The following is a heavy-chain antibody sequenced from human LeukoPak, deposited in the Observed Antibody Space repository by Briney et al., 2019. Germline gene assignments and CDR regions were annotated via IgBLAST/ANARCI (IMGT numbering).Heavy chain of an antibody. CDR1: GYTFTSYG. CDR2: ISAYNGNT. D-gene: IGHD4-11*01. Sequence: ASVKVSCKASGYTFTSYGISWVRQAPGQGLEWMGWISAYNGNTNYAQKLQGRVTMTTDTSTSTAYMEPRSLRSDDTAVYYCAKHLSTVTRGGIFDYWGQGTLVTVSS. CDR3: AKHLSTVTRGGIFDY. V-gene: IGHV1-18*01. J-gene: IGHJ4*02.